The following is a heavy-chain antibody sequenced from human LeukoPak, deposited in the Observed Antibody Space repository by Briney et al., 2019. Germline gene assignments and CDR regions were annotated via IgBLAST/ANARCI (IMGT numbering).Heavy chain of an antibody. CDR2: TYPGDSDT. CDR1: GYSFTNYW. Sequence: GESLKISCKGSGYSFTNYWIGWVRQMPGKGLDWMGITYPGDSDTRYSPALQGQVTISADKSVNTAYLQWSSLKASDTAMYYCARLRYSSGLYYFDYWGQGTLVTVSS. D-gene: IGHD6-25*01. J-gene: IGHJ4*02. CDR3: ARLRYSSGLYYFDY. V-gene: IGHV5-51*01.